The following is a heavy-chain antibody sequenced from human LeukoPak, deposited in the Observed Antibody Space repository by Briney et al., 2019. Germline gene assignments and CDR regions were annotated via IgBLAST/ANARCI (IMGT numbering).Heavy chain of an antibody. J-gene: IGHJ4*02. Sequence: ASAKVSCKASGYTFTRNLMHWVRQAPGQGLEWMAIINPNGGGTRYAQKFQGRVTMTKDTSTSTVYMELSSLRSEDTAVYYCARDNSGHFDKWGQGTLVTVSS. CDR3: ARDNSGHFDK. CDR1: GYTFTRNL. CDR2: INPNGGGT. D-gene: IGHD6-19*01. V-gene: IGHV1-46*01.